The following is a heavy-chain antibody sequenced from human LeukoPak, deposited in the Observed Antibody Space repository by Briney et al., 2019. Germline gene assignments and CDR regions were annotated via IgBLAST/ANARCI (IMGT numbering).Heavy chain of an antibody. CDR1: GFTFSSYG. V-gene: IGHV3-33*01. Sequence: GGSLRLSCAASGFTFSSYGMHWVRQAPGKGLEWVAVIWYDGSNKYYADSVKGRFTISRDNSKNTLYLQMNSLRAEDTAVYYCARDYFGGYSYGYLNWFDPWGQGTLVTVSS. CDR2: IWYDGSNK. J-gene: IGHJ5*02. CDR3: ARDYFGGYSYGYLNWFDP. D-gene: IGHD5-18*01.